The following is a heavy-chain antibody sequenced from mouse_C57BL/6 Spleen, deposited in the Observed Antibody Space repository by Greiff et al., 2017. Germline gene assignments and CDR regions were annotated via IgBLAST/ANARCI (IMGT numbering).Heavy chain of an antibody. Sequence: VQLKESGAELVRPGASVKLSCTASGFNIKDDYMHWVKQRPEQGLEWIGWIDPENGDTEYASKFQGKATITADTSSNTAYLQLSSLTSEDTAVYYCTFGWLLSYGGQGTTLTVSS. V-gene: IGHV14-4*01. CDR1: GFNIKDDY. CDR2: IDPENGDT. D-gene: IGHD2-3*01. CDR3: TFGWLLSY. J-gene: IGHJ2*01.